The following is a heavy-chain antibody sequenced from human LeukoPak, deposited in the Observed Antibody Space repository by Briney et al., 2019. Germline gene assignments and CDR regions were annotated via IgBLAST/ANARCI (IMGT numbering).Heavy chain of an antibody. V-gene: IGHV3-23*01. CDR1: GFTFSSSA. CDR3: ARDESYYYDSSGNYYGMDV. Sequence: PGGSLRLSCAASGFTFSSSAMSWVRQAPGKGLEWVSGISGSGGSKYYADSVKGRFTISRDNAKNSLYLQMNSLRAEDTAVYYCARDESYYYDSSGNYYGMDVWGQGTTVTVSS. J-gene: IGHJ6*02. CDR2: ISGSGGSK. D-gene: IGHD3-22*01.